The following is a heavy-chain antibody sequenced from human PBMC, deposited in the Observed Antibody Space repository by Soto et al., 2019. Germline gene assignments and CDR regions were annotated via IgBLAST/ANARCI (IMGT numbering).Heavy chain of an antibody. CDR3: AREDARGWQWPDPPQVRGAFDI. Sequence: QVQLQESGPGPVKPSGTLSLTCAVSGGSINDGSWWSWVRQPPGKRLEWIGEISHSGSTNYNPSLMSRITISVDRSKNQFSLKMSSVTAADTAVYYCAREDARGWQWPDPPQVRGAFDIWGQGTMVTVSS. D-gene: IGHD6-19*01. CDR1: GGSINDGSW. J-gene: IGHJ3*02. CDR2: ISHSGST. V-gene: IGHV4-4*02.